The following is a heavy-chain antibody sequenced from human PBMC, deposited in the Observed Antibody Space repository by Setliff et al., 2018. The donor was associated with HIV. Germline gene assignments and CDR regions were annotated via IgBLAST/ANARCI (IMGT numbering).Heavy chain of an antibody. Sequence: KASETLSLTCTVSGGSISSSSYSWGWIRQPPGKGLEWIGSIYYSGSTDYNPSLKSRVTISVDTSKNQFSLKLSSVTAADTAVYYCARHRFAVEMATITVDYYYYYMDVWGKGTTVTVSS. CDR3: ARHRFAVEMATITVDYYYYYMDV. D-gene: IGHD5-12*01. CDR1: GGSISSSSYS. J-gene: IGHJ6*03. CDR2: IYYSGST. V-gene: IGHV4-39*01.